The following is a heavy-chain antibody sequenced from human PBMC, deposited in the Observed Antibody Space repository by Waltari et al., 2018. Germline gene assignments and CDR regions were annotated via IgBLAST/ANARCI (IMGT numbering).Heavy chain of an antibody. D-gene: IGHD3-3*01. Sequence: QVQLVQSGAEVKKPGASVKVSCKVSGYTVSELSMHWVRQAPGKGLEWIGGFNQEEGEINYAQKFQGRVTMTEDTSTDTAYMELSSLRSEDTAAYYCVTGFVMIFGLAPKHAFDYWGQGTLVTVSS. V-gene: IGHV1-24*01. CDR1: GYTVSELS. J-gene: IGHJ4*02. CDR3: VTGFVMIFGLAPKHAFDY. CDR2: FNQEEGEI.